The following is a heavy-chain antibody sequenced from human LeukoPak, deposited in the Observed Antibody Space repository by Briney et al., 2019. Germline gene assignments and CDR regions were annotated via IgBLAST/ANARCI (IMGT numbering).Heavy chain of an antibody. CDR3: ARGEDTAMALDY. J-gene: IGHJ4*02. D-gene: IGHD5-18*01. Sequence: ASVKVSCQASGYTFTGYYMHWVRQAPGKGLEWMGWINPNSGGTNYAQKFQGRVTMTRDTSISTAYMELSRLRSDDTAVYYCARGEDTAMALDYWGQGTLVTVSS. CDR2: INPNSGGT. V-gene: IGHV1-2*02. CDR1: GYTFTGYY.